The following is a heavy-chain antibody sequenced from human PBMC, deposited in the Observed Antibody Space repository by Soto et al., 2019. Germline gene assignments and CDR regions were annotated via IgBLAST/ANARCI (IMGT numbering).Heavy chain of an antibody. V-gene: IGHV3-33*01. CDR3: ARAATEFYYYYMDV. CDR1: GFTFSSYC. D-gene: IGHD6-25*01. J-gene: IGHJ6*03. Sequence: GGSLRLSCAASGFTFSSYCMHWVXXXPXXXLXXXAGXWYXGSNKYYADSVKGRFTISRDNSKNTLYLQMNSLRAEDTAVYYCARAATEFYYYYMDVWGKGTTVTVSS. CDR2: XWYXGSNK.